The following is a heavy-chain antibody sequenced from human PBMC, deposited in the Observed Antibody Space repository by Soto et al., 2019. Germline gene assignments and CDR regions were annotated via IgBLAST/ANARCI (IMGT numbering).Heavy chain of an antibody. CDR3: ARTVGAAYYFDF. D-gene: IGHD1-26*01. V-gene: IGHV4-4*07. CDR1: GDSMSKYY. Sequence: QVQLQESGPGLVKPSETLSLTCTVSGDSMSKYYWRWIRQPAGKGLEWIGRIYTSGSTNYTPSLKMRVNMSIDTSNNHFSLNLQSGTAADAAVYYCARTVGAAYYFDFWGQGALVTVSS. CDR2: IYTSGST. J-gene: IGHJ4*02.